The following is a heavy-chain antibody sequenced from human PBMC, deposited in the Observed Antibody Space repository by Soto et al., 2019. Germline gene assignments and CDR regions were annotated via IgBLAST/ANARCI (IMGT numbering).Heavy chain of an antibody. CDR3: ARDTLSNWLDP. Sequence: SETLSLTCTVSGGSISSYYWSWIRQPPGKGLEWIGYIYYSGSTNYNPSLKSRVTISVDTSKNQFSLKLSSVTAADTAVYYCARDTLSNWLDPWGQGTLVTVS. J-gene: IGHJ5*02. V-gene: IGHV4-59*01. CDR1: GGSISSYY. CDR2: IYYSGST. D-gene: IGHD3-16*01.